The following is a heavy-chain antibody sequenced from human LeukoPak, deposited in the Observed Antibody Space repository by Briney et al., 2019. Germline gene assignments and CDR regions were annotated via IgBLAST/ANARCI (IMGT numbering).Heavy chain of an antibody. CDR3: ARERAFYYFDY. CDR2: VVGNGGTT. V-gene: IGHV3-64*01. Sequence: AGGSLRLSCAASGFTFTTYTIHWVRQAPGKGLGYVSAVVGNGGTTYYANSVKGRFTISRDNSKNTVYLQMGSLRAEDTAVYYCARERAFYYFDYWGQGALVTVSS. CDR1: GFTFTTYT. J-gene: IGHJ4*02.